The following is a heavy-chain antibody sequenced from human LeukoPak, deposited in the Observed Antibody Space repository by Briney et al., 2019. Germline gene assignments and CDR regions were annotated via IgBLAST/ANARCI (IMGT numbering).Heavy chain of an antibody. CDR2: INHSGST. Sequence: PSETLSLTCTVSGYSISSGYYWGWIRQPPGKGLEWIGEINHSGSTNYNPSLKSRVTISVDTSKNQFSLKLSSVTAADTAVYYCVREFSFYGDRVEFDYWGQGTLVTVSP. CDR3: VREFSFYGDRVEFDY. D-gene: IGHD4-17*01. V-gene: IGHV4-38-2*02. J-gene: IGHJ4*02. CDR1: GYSISSGYY.